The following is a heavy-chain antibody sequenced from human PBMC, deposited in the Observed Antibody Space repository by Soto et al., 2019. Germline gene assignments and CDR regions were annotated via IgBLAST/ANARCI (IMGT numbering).Heavy chain of an antibody. D-gene: IGHD6-19*01. CDR1: GGSITADY. J-gene: IGHJ4*02. CDR2: IYHTGST. V-gene: IGHV4-59*01. Sequence: SETLSLTCTVSGGSITADYWTWIRQSPGMGLEWIGEIYHTGSTKYNPSLKSRVAISVDMSKNQFSLTLSSVTPADTAVYYCARGGRGSGLYFLYYFDLWGQGTLVTVYS. CDR3: ARGGRGSGLYFLYYFDL.